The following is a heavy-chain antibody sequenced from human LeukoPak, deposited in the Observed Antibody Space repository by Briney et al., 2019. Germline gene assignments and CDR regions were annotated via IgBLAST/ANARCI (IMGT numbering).Heavy chain of an antibody. J-gene: IGHJ4*02. Sequence: SVKVSCKASGGTFSSYAISWVRQAPGQGLEWMGGIIPIFGTANYAQKFQGRVTITADESTSTAYMELSSLRSEDTAVYYCARDPVRNSALDYWGQGTLVTVSS. V-gene: IGHV1-69*13. CDR2: IIPIFGTA. CDR3: ARDPVRNSALDY. D-gene: IGHD1-26*01. CDR1: GGTFSSYA.